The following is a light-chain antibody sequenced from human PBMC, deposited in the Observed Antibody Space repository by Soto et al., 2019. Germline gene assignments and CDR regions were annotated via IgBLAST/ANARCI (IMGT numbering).Light chain of an antibody. CDR3: QHYNSYSEA. CDR1: QTISSW. Sequence: DIQMTQSPSTLSGPVGDRVTITCRASQTISSWLAWYQQKPGKAPKLLIYKASTLKSGVPSRFSGSGSGTEFTLTISSLQPDDFATYCCQHYNSYSEAFGQGTKVDIK. V-gene: IGKV1-5*03. J-gene: IGKJ1*01. CDR2: KAS.